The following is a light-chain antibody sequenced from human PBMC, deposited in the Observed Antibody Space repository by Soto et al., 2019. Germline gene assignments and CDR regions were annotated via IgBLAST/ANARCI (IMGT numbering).Light chain of an antibody. CDR3: QTWGTGIWV. J-gene: IGLJ3*02. Sequence: QLVLTQSPSASASLGASVKLTCTLSSGHSSYAIAWHQQQPEKGPRYLMKLNSDGSHSKGDGIPDRFSGSSSGAERYLTISSLQSEDEADYSCQTWGTGIWVFGGGTTLTVL. CDR2: LNSDGSH. CDR1: SGHSSYA. V-gene: IGLV4-69*01.